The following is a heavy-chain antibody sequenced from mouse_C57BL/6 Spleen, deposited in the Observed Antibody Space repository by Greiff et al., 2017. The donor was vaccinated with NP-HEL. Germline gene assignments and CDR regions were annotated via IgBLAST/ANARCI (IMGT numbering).Heavy chain of an antibody. D-gene: IGHD1-1*01. CDR2: ISSGSSTI. Sequence: EVMLVESGGGLVKPGGSLKLSCAASGFTFSDYGMHWVRQAPEKGLEWVAYISSGSSTIYYADTVKGRFTISRDNAKNTLFLQMTSLRSEDTAMYYCARRDYYGSSDWYFDVWGTGTTVTVSS. V-gene: IGHV5-17*01. J-gene: IGHJ1*03. CDR3: ARRDYYGSSDWYFDV. CDR1: GFTFSDYG.